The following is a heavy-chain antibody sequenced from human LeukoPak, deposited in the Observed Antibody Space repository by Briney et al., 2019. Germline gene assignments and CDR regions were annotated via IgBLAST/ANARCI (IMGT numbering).Heavy chain of an antibody. CDR3: ARDYGSGSYGVDS. D-gene: IGHD3-10*01. V-gene: IGHV4-34*01. CDR2: INHSGST. J-gene: IGHJ4*02. CDR1: GGSFSGYY. Sequence: SETLSLTCAVYGGSFSGYYWSWIRQPPGKGLEWVGEINHSGSTNYNPSLKSRVTISVDPSKNQSSLKLSSVTAADTAVYYCARDYGSGSYGVDSRGQGTLVTVSS.